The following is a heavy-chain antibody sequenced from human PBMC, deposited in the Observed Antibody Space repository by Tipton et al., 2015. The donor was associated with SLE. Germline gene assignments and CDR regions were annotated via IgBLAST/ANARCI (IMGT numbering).Heavy chain of an antibody. J-gene: IGHJ4*02. V-gene: IGHV3-48*03. D-gene: IGHD1-26*01. CDR3: ANLDSGTYGGDFDY. CDR2: ISSSGSTI. CDR1: GFIFSSYE. Sequence: SLRLSCAASGFIFSSYEMNWVRQAPGKGLEGVSYISSSGSTIYYADSVKGRFTISRENAKNSLYLQMNSLRAEDTAVYYCANLDSGTYGGDFDYWGQGTLVTVSS.